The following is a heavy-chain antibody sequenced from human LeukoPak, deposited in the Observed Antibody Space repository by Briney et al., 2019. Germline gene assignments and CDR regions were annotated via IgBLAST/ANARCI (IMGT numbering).Heavy chain of an antibody. V-gene: IGHV4-34*01. D-gene: IGHD3-10*01. CDR2: INHSGST. Sequence: SETLSLTRAVYGGSFSGYYWSWIRQPPGKGLEWIGEINHSGSTNYNPSLKSRVTISVDTSKNQFSLRLSSVTASDTAVYYCARAPFYYGSGTFNYWGQGTLVTVSS. J-gene: IGHJ4*02. CDR1: GGSFSGYY. CDR3: ARAPFYYGSGTFNY.